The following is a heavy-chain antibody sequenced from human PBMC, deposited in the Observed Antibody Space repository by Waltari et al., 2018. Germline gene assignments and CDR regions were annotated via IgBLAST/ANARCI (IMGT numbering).Heavy chain of an antibody. CDR3: ARLVGSYYFHMDV. D-gene: IGHD2-8*02. CDR2: IYYSGSA. Sequence: QLQLQESGPGLLKPSETLSLTCSVSGGSITSIAYYWGWIRQPPGKGLEWIGSIYYSGSAYYNPSVKNRVTISVDTTKNQFSLRLYSVTAVDTAVYYCARLVGSYYFHMDVWGKGTTVVISS. V-gene: IGHV4-39*07. CDR1: GGSITSIAYY. J-gene: IGHJ6*03.